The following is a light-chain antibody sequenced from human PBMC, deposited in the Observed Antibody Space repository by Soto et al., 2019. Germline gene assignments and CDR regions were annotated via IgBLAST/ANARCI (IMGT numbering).Light chain of an antibody. J-gene: IGKJ4*01. CDR2: AAS. Sequence: DIQLTQSPSFLSASVRDRVTITCRASQGISSYLAWYQQKPEKAPKLLIYAASTLQSGVPSRFSGSGSGTEFTLTISSLQPEDFATYYCQQLNTYPLTFGGGTKVEIK. CDR3: QQLNTYPLT. CDR1: QGISSY. V-gene: IGKV1-9*01.